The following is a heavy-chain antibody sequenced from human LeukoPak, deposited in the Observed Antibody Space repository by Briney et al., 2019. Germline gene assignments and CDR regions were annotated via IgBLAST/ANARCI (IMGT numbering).Heavy chain of an antibody. CDR1: GYTFTSYY. Sequence: ASVKVSCKASGYTFTSYYMHWVRQAPGQGPEWMGIINPSGGSTSYAQKFQGRVTMTRDTSTSTVYMELSSLRSEDTAVYYCASGGIRDCSGGSCYNYYYYMDVWGKGTTVTVSS. D-gene: IGHD2-15*01. CDR3: ASGGIRDCSGGSCYNYYYYMDV. CDR2: INPSGGST. J-gene: IGHJ6*03. V-gene: IGHV1-46*01.